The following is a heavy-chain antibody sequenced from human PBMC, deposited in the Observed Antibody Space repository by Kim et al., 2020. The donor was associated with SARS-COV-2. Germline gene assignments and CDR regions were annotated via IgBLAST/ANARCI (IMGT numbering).Heavy chain of an antibody. CDR3: ARVPIDHYYDSSGYSKEVAFDI. D-gene: IGHD3-22*01. J-gene: IGHJ3*02. CDR1: GGSISSYY. Sequence: SETLSLTCTVSGGSISSYYWSWIRQPPGKGLEWIGYIYYSGSTNYNPSLKSRVTISVDTSKNQFSLKLSSVTAADTAVYYCARVPIDHYYDSSGYSKEVAFDIWGQGTMVTVSS. CDR2: IYYSGST. V-gene: IGHV4-59*13.